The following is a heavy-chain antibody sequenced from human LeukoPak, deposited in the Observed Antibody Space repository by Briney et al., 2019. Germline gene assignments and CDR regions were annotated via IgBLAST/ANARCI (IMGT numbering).Heavy chain of an antibody. CDR1: GFTFSSHS. CDR3: ALDCSGGNCYSAY. J-gene: IGHJ4*01. V-gene: IGHV3-21*06. D-gene: IGHD2-15*01. Sequence: GGSLRLSCAASGFTFSSHSMSRVRQAPGKGLEWVSSISSGSSYIYYAASVKGRFTISRDNAKNSLYLQMNSLRVEDTAVYYCALDCSGGNCYSAYWGHGTLVTVSS. CDR2: ISSGSSYI.